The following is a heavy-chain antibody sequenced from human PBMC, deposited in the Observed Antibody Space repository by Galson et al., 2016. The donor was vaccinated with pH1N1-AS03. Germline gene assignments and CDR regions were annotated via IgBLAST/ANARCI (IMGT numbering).Heavy chain of an antibody. Sequence: LSCAASVFIFSSDWMHWVRQVPGKGLVWVSRITSDGSSISYADAVKGRFTTSRDNAKHTLYLQMNSLRAEDTAVYHCARAMYTSGWYGMDVWGQGTTVTVSS. CDR3: ARAMYTSGWYGMDV. CDR2: ITSDGSSI. V-gene: IGHV3-74*01. CDR1: VFIFSSDW. D-gene: IGHD6-19*01. J-gene: IGHJ6*02.